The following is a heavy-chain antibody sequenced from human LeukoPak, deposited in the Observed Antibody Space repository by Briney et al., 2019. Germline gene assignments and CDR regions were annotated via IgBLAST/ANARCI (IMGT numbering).Heavy chain of an antibody. CDR2: IYYGRST. V-gene: IGHV4-59*11. CDR1: ADSIKSLH. J-gene: IGHJ4*02. CDR3: AREYYYDSSGYYFFDY. D-gene: IGHD3-22*01. Sequence: SDTVALLHTAAADSIKSLHWRWMLQPPAKGLEWAFYIYYGRSTNYDPSLKSRVTISVDTSKNQFSLKLSSVTAADTAVYYCAREYYYDSSGYYFFDYWGQGTLVTVSS.